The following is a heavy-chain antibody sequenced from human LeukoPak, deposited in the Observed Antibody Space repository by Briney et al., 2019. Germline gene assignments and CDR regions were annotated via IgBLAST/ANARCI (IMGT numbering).Heavy chain of an antibody. J-gene: IGHJ5*02. CDR2: TYYRSKWYN. CDR3: ARVLYSSYDLRENWFDP. Sequence: SQTLSLTCAISGDSVSSNSAAWNWIRQSPSRGLEWLGRTYYRSKWYNDYAVSVKSRITINPDTSKNQFSLQLNSVTPEDTAVYYCARVLYSSYDLRENWFDPWGQGTLVTVSS. CDR1: GDSVSSNSAA. D-gene: IGHD5-12*01. V-gene: IGHV6-1*01.